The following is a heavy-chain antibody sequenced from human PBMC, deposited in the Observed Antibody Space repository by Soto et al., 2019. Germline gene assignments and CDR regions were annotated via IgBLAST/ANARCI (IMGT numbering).Heavy chain of an antibody. V-gene: IGHV4-39*01. CDR1: GVSISNSSNY. CDR2: IFYTGRT. Sequence: PSETLSLTCTVSGVSISNSSNYWGWIRQPPGKGLEWIGTIFYTGRTYYNPSLESRVTLSVDTSKNQFSLHLTSVTAADTAVYYCTRHHPHHYDSSGYFDYWGQGTLVTVSS. D-gene: IGHD3-22*01. J-gene: IGHJ4*02. CDR3: TRHHPHHYDSSGYFDY.